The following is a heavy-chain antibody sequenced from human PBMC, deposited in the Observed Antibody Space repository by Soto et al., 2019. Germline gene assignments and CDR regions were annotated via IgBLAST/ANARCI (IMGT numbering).Heavy chain of an antibody. CDR1: GFTFTSYA. V-gene: IGHV3-23*01. CDR2: ISGSGGST. J-gene: IGHJ3*02. CDR3: AKDLRATTSRGVFDI. D-gene: IGHD5-12*01. Sequence: EVQLLESGGGLVQPGGSLRLSCAASGFTFTSYAMSWVRKAPGKGLELVSGISGSGGSTYYADSVKGRFTISRDKSKNTLYVQMNSLRDEDTAVYYCAKDLRATTSRGVFDIWGQGTMVTVSS.